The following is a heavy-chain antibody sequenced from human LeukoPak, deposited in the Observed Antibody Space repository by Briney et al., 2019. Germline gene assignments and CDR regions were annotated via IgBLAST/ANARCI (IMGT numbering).Heavy chain of an antibody. V-gene: IGHV3-9*01. CDR1: GFTFDDYA. D-gene: IGHD3-10*01. Sequence: GGSLRLSCAASGFTFDDYAMHWVRQAPGKGLEWVSGISWNSGSIGYADSVKGRFTISRDNAKNSLYLQMNSLRAEDTALYYCAKGRPYYGSGIDFDYWGQGTLVTVSS. CDR3: AKGRPYYGSGIDFDY. CDR2: ISWNSGSI. J-gene: IGHJ4*02.